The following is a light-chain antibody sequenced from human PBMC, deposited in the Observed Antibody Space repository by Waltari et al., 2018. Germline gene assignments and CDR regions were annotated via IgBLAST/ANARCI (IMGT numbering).Light chain of an antibody. J-gene: IGKJ3*01. CDR3: QQRSSWPLT. Sequence: EIVLTQSPATLSLSPGEGATLSCRTSQSVSNYLAWYQQRPGQPPMLLIYDASLRATGIPAKFSGSGSWSDFTLTISSLEPEDFAVYYCQQRSSWPLTFGPGTTVEFK. V-gene: IGKV3-11*01. CDR2: DAS. CDR1: QSVSNY.